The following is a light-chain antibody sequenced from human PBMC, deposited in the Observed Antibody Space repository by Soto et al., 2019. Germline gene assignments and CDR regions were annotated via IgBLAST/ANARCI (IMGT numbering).Light chain of an antibody. Sequence: QAVVTQPPSASGTPGQRVTISCSGSSSNIGSNTVNWYQQLPGTAPKLLMYGSNQRPSGVPDRFSGSKSGTSASLAISGLQSEDEADYHCAAWDDSLNGPVFGGGTKVTVL. CDR2: GSN. CDR1: SSNIGSNT. V-gene: IGLV1-44*01. CDR3: AAWDDSLNGPV. J-gene: IGLJ2*01.